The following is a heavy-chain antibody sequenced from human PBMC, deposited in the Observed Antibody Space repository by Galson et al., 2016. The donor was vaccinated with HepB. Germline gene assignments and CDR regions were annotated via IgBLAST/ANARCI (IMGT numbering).Heavy chain of an antibody. J-gene: IGHJ4*02. CDR2: ISYDGNNK. Sequence: APGKGLEWVAVISYDGNNKNYADSVKGRFTISRDSSNNTLFLQMNSLRTEDTAVYYCAKERDVIAADPSLDSWGQGAPVTVSS. V-gene: IGHV3-30*18. CDR3: AKERDVIAADPSLDS. D-gene: IGHD2-15*01.